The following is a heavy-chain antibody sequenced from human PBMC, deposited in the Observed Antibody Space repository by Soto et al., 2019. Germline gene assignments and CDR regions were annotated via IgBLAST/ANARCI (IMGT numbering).Heavy chain of an antibody. CDR2: ISWNSGSI. V-gene: IGHV3-9*01. CDR1: GFTFDDYA. D-gene: IGHD6-19*01. J-gene: IGHJ4*02. CDR3: AKDRGSGWPGDTTFDY. Sequence: GGSLRLSCAASGFTFDDYAMHWVRQAPGKGLEWVSGISWNSGSIGYADSVKGRFTISRDNAKNSLYLQMNSLRAEDTALYYCAKDRGSGWPGDTTFDYWGQGTLVTVSS.